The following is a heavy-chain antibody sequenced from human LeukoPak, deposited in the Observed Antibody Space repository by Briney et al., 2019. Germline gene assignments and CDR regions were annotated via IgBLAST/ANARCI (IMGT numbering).Heavy chain of an antibody. CDR2: ISSTTSYT. J-gene: IGHJ4*02. V-gene: IGHV3-11*03. CDR3: ARSSYTSGSSYFDY. Sequence: PGQSRTLSCAVSGFTFSDYYTSWIRQAEGKLMEWLSYISSTTSYTDYADSVKGRFTISRDNAKNSLYLQMNSLRAEDTAVYYCARSSYTSGSSYFDYWGQGTQVTVSA. CDR1: GFTFSDYY. D-gene: IGHD3-10*01.